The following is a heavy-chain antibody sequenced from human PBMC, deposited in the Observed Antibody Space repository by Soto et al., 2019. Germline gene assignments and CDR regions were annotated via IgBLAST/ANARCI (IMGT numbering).Heavy chain of an antibody. CDR1: GYTFTSYG. CDR3: ERDLCSGGRCYSGV. V-gene: IGHV1-18*01. CDR2: ISAYNGNT. D-gene: IGHD2-15*01. Sequence: QVPLVQSGAEVKKPGASVKVSCKASGYTFTSYGISWVRQAPGQGLEWMGWISAYNGNTNYAQKLQGRVTITTDTSTSTAYMELRSLRSDDTAVYYCERDLCSGGRCYSGVWVQGTLITVSS. J-gene: IGHJ1*01.